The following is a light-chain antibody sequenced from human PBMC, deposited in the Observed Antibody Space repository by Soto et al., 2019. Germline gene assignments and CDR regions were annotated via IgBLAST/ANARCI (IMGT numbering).Light chain of an antibody. CDR2: GAS. CDR3: QQYSDWLRT. V-gene: IGKV3-15*01. J-gene: IGKJ1*01. Sequence: EIVMTQSPDTLSVSPGERATLSCRASQSVSTNLAWYQQKPGQAPRLLLYGASTRATGIPARFSGSGSGTEFTLTISSLPSEDVAFYYCQQYSDWLRTFGQGAKVEIK. CDR1: QSVSTN.